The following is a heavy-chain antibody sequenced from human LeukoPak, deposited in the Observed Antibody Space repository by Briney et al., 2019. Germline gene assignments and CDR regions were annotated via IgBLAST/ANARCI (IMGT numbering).Heavy chain of an antibody. Sequence: PSETLSLTCTVSGGSISSSGYYWSWIRQSPGKGLECIWYIHYTGSTNYNPSLKSRVTISVETSKNQFSLKLKSVTAADTAVYYCARGGYYGSGNDFRFDPWGQGTLVTVSS. CDR2: IHYTGST. CDR1: GGSISSSGYY. J-gene: IGHJ5*02. CDR3: ARGGYYGSGNDFRFDP. D-gene: IGHD3-10*01. V-gene: IGHV4-61*08.